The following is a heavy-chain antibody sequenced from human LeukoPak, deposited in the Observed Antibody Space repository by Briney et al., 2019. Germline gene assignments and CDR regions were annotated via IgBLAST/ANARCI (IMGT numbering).Heavy chain of an antibody. V-gene: IGHV4-59*01. Sequence: SETLSLTCTVSGGSISSYYWSWIRQPPGKGLEWIGYIYYSGSTNYNPSLKSRVTISVDTSKNQFSLKLSSVTAADTAVYYCARLHYYYGSGSLWGQGTLVTVSS. CDR3: ARLHYYYGSGSL. CDR2: IYYSGST. J-gene: IGHJ4*02. D-gene: IGHD3-10*01. CDR1: GGSISSYY.